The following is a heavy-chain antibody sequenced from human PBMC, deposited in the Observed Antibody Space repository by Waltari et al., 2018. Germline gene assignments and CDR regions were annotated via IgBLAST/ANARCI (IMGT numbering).Heavy chain of an antibody. J-gene: IGHJ4*02. CDR2: IYPGDSDT. D-gene: IGHD6-19*01. CDR1: GYSFTSYW. Sequence: EVQLVPSGAEVKKPGESLQISCKGSGYSFTSYWSSWVRQMPGKGLEWRGIIYPGDSDTRYSPSFQGQVTISADKSISTAYLQWSSLKASDTAMYYCARGTIAVAGYFDYWGQGTLVTVSS. CDR3: ARGTIAVAGYFDY. V-gene: IGHV5-51*03.